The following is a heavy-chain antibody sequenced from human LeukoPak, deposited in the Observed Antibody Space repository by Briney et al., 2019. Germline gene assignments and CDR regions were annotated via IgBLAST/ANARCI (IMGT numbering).Heavy chain of an antibody. Sequence: SETLSLTCTVSGGSISSHYWSWIRQPPGKGLEWIGYIYYSGSTNYNPSLKSRVTISVDTSKNQFSLKLSSVTAAGTAVYYCARSTVMGSYFDYWGQGTLVTVSS. J-gene: IGHJ4*02. CDR1: GGSISSHY. D-gene: IGHD4-11*01. CDR2: IYYSGST. CDR3: ARSTVMGSYFDY. V-gene: IGHV4-59*11.